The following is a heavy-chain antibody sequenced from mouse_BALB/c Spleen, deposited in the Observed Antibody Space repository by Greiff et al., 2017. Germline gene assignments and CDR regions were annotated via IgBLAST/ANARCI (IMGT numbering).Heavy chain of an antibody. CDR3: AREGGSTHYFDY. CDR2: ISSGSSTI. J-gene: IGHJ2*01. Sequence: EVQLVESGGGLVQPGGSRKLSCAASGFTFSSFGMHWVRQAPEKGLEWVAYISSGSSTIYYADTVKGRFTISRDNPKNTLFLQMTSLRSEDTAMYYCAREGGSTHYFDYWGQGTTLTVSS. V-gene: IGHV5-17*02. CDR1: GFTFSSFG.